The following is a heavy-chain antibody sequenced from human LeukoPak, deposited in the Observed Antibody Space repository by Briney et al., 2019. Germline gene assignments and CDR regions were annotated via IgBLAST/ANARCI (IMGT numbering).Heavy chain of an antibody. CDR1: GGSISSSSYY. J-gene: IGHJ1*01. Sequence: SETLSLTCTVSGGSISSSSYYWGWIRQPPGKGLEWIGSIYYSGSTYYNPSLKSRVTISVDTSKNQFSLKLSSVTAADTAVYYCVSQQLPLSNWGQGTLVTVSS. V-gene: IGHV4-39*07. CDR3: VSQQLPLSN. CDR2: IYYSGST. D-gene: IGHD6-13*01.